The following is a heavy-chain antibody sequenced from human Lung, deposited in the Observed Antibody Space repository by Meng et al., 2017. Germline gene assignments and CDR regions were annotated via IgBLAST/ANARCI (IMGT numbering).Heavy chain of an antibody. CDR2: IWNDGSNQ. CDR3: ARDERATQFEY. Sequence: VQLVGSGGGVVQPGNSLRVSCEESGFSFRSYGMHWVRQAPGKGLEWVAVIWNDGSNQYYADSVKGRFSISRDNSKNTLFLQMNSLRAEDTAMYFCARDERATQFEYWGQGTLVTVSS. V-gene: IGHV3-33*01. CDR1: GFSFRSYG. J-gene: IGHJ4*02.